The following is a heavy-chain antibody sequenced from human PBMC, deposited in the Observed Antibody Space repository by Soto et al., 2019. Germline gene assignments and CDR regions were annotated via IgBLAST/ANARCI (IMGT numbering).Heavy chain of an antibody. Sequence: ASVKVSCKASGYTFTSYGISWVRQAPGQGLEWMGWISAYNGNTNYAQKLQGRVTMTTDTSTSTAYMELRSLRSDDTAVYSCARSPETSSSWYNWFDPWGQGTLVTVSS. V-gene: IGHV1-18*01. CDR2: ISAYNGNT. J-gene: IGHJ5*02. CDR3: ARSPETSSSWYNWFDP. CDR1: GYTFTSYG. D-gene: IGHD6-13*01.